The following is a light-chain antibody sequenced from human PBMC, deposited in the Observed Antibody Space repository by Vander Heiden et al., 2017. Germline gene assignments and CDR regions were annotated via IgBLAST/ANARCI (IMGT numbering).Light chain of an antibody. Sequence: EIVLTQSPATLSSSPGERPTLSCRASQSVSSYLAWYQHSPGQTPRLLIYDVSNTVTGIPARLRASRSVRDFTLTIIIITPQDFAVSYCRQRWNWRLTFGGGTRVEIK. CDR1: QSVSSY. V-gene: IGKV3-11*02. CDR2: DVS. J-gene: IGKJ4*01. CDR3: RQRWNWRLT.